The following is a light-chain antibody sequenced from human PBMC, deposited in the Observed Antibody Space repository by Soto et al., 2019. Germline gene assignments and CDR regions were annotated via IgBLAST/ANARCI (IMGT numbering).Light chain of an antibody. CDR2: GAS. CDR1: QSVTSSY. V-gene: IGKV3-20*01. CDR3: QQYGRSPYT. Sequence: EIVLTQSPGTLSLSPGERATLSCRASQSVTSSYLAWYQKKPGQATRLLIYGASNRANGIPDRFSGSGSGTDFTLTISNLEAEDFAVYYCQQYGRSPYTFGQGTKLEIK. J-gene: IGKJ2*01.